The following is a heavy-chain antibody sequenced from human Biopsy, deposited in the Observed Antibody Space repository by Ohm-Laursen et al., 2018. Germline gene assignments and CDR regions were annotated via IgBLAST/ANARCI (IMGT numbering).Heavy chain of an antibody. CDR1: GAIFINYA. CDR3: ARLAQIYGDSPFDP. J-gene: IGHJ5*02. V-gene: IGHV1-69*13. D-gene: IGHD4-17*01. CDR2: IIPLFGAP. Sequence: SVKVSCKASGAIFINYAITWVRQAPGQGLEWMGGIIPLFGAPNYAQKFQGRLTITADESKSTTYMELSSLRAEDTAVYYCARLAQIYGDSPFDPWGQGTLVTVSS.